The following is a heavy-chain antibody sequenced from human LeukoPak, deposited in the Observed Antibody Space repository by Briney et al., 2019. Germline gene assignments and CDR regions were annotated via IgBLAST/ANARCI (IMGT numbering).Heavy chain of an antibody. V-gene: IGHV3-30*04. CDR2: ISYDGSKT. D-gene: IGHD3-10*01. J-gene: IGHJ3*02. CDR3: ATELRILSWGVDAFDI. Sequence: PGRSLRLSCAASGFNFNSYAVHWVRQAPGKGLEWVAFISYDGSKTYHADSVKGRFTISRDISKTTLYLQMNSLRAEDTAVYYCATELRILSWGVDAFDIWGQGTMVTVCS. CDR1: GFNFNSYA.